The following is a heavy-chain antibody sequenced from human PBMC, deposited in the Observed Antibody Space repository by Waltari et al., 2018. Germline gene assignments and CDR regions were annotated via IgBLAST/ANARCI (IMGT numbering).Heavy chain of an antibody. Sequence: QVQLQESGPGLVKPSETLSLTCTVSGGSISSYYWSWIRQPPGKGLEWIGYIYYSGSTNYNPSLKSRVTISVDTSKNQFSLKLSSVTAADTAVYYCARAGGRTDAFDIWGQGTMVTVSS. J-gene: IGHJ3*02. D-gene: IGHD1-26*01. CDR1: GGSISSYY. V-gene: IGHV4-59*01. CDR3: ARAGGRTDAFDI. CDR2: IYYSGST.